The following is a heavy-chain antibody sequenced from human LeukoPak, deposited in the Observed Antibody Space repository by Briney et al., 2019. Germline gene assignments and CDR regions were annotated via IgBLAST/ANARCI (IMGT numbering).Heavy chain of an antibody. CDR1: GFTFSSSA. Sequence: GGSLRLSCAASGFTFSSSAMSWVRQAPGKGLKWVSAIGSDDITYYADSVKGRFTISRDKSKSTLYLQMNSLRAEDTAVYYCAREGGSSGWCDYWGQGTLVIVS. D-gene: IGHD6-19*01. V-gene: IGHV3-23*01. CDR2: IGSDDIT. CDR3: AREGGSSGWCDY. J-gene: IGHJ4*02.